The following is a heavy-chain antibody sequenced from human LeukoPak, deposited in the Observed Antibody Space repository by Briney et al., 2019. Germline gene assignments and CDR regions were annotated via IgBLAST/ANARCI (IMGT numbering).Heavy chain of an antibody. CDR2: IIPIFGTA. D-gene: IGHD3-9*01. CDR3: ARGGHRYYDILTGYFFHSYFDY. CDR1: GGTFSSYA. V-gene: IGHV1-69*05. J-gene: IGHJ4*02. Sequence: GASVKVSCKASGGTFSSYAISWERQAPGQGLEWMGGIIPIFGTANYAQKFQGRVTITTDESTSTAYMELSSLRSEDTAVYYCARGGHRYYDILTGYFFHSYFDYWGQGTLVTVSS.